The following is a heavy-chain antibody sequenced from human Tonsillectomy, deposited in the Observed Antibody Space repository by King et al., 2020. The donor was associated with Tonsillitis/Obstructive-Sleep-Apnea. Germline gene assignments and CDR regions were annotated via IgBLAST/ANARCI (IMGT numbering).Heavy chain of an antibody. V-gene: IGHV3-23*04. D-gene: IGHD3-3*01. CDR1: GFTFSSYA. J-gene: IGHJ3*02. CDR3: AKNLGGYYWDGEITRGFAFDI. Sequence: VQLVESGGGLVQPGGSLRLSCAASGFTFSSYAMSWVRQAPGKGLEWVSAISGSGGSTYYADSVKGRFTISRDNSKNTLYLQMNSLRAEDTAVYYCAKNLGGYYWDGEITRGFAFDIWGQGTMVTVSS. CDR2: ISGSGGST.